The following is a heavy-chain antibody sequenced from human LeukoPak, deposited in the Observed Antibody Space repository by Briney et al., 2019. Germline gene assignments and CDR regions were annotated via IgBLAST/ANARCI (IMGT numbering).Heavy chain of an antibody. Sequence: SVKVSCKASGGTFSSYAISWVRQAPGQGLEWMGGIIPIFGTANYAQKLQGRVTMTTDTSTSTAYMELRSLRSDDTAVYYCARHPQMGWILDYWGQGTLVTVSS. J-gene: IGHJ4*02. V-gene: IGHV1-69*05. CDR2: IIPIFGTA. CDR3: ARHPQMGWILDY. CDR1: GGTFSSYA. D-gene: IGHD5-24*01.